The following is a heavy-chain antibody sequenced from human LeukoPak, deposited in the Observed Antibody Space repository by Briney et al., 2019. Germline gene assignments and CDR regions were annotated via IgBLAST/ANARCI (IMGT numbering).Heavy chain of an antibody. J-gene: IGHJ4*02. D-gene: IGHD1-14*01. V-gene: IGHV3-7*01. CDR3: TRDRSRAEDD. CDR2: INRGGSDK. CDR1: GFTFSGHW. Sequence: QPGGSLRLSCAASGFTFSGHWMSWVRQAPGKGLEWVANINRGGSDKYYVDSVKGRFTISRDNANNLLYLQMNSLRGEDTAVYYCTRDRSRAEDDWGQGTLVTVSS.